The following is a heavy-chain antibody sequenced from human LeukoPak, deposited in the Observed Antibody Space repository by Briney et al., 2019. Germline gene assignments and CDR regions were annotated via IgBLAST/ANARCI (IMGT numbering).Heavy chain of an antibody. D-gene: IGHD1-1*01. CDR3: AREVWNDANYFGMDV. V-gene: IGHV3-53*01. CDR1: GLTVSSNY. Sequence: GESLRLSCAAPGLTVSSNYMSWVRQAPGKGLQWVSVLHSGGRTFYADSVKGRFTLSRDNSKNTLYLQMNSLRAEDTAVYYCAREVWNDANYFGMDVWGRGTTVTVSS. CDR2: LHSGGRT. J-gene: IGHJ6*02.